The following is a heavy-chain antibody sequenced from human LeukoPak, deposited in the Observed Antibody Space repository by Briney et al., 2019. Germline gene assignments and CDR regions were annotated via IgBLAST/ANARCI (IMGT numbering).Heavy chain of an antibody. D-gene: IGHD3-3*01. J-gene: IGHJ4*02. CDR2: IKQDGSEK. CDR3: ARVIGDFWSSYFSKFDY. Sequence: GGSLRLSCAASGFTFSSYWMSWVRQAPGKGLEWVANIKQDGSEKYYVDSVKGRFTISRDNAKNSLYLQMNSLRAEDTAVYYCARVIGDFWSSYFSKFDYWGQGTLVTVSS. V-gene: IGHV3-7*01. CDR1: GFTFSSYW.